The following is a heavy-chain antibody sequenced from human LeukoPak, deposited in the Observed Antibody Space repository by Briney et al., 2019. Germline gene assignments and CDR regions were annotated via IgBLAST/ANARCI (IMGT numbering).Heavy chain of an antibody. Sequence: PSETLSLTCTVSGGSISSTFYYWGWIRQPPGKGLEWIGSINYSGSTYYNPSLKSRVTISVDTSKNQFSLKLSSVTAADTAVYYCARHPFYCSGGSCYREPFDYWGQGTLVTVSS. V-gene: IGHV4-39*01. CDR1: GGSISSTFYY. CDR2: INYSGST. J-gene: IGHJ4*02. D-gene: IGHD2-15*01. CDR3: ARHPFYCSGGSCYREPFDY.